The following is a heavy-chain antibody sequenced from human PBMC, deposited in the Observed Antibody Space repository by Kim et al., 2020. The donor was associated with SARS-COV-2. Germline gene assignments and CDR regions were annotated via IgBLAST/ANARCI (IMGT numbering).Heavy chain of an antibody. V-gene: IGHV3-48*01. D-gene: IGHD1-26*01. Sequence: SSITKYYAESVKGRFSISRDNAKNSLYLQMNSLRAEDTAIYFCAGRLDYWGQGVLVTVSS. CDR2: SSITK. J-gene: IGHJ4*02. CDR3: AGRLDY.